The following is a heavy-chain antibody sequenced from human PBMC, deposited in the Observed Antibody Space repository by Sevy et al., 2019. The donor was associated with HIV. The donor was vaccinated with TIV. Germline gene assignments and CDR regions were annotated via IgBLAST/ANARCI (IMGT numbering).Heavy chain of an antibody. V-gene: IGHV4-59*01. Sequence: SQTLSLTCTVSGVSISGYYWSWIRQSPGKGLEWIGYIYYSGMTNYNPSLKSRVTISDDTSKNQFSLKLNSGTAADTAVYYCARAAAEYYYGMDVWGQGTKVTVSS. CDR2: IYYSGMT. J-gene: IGHJ6*02. D-gene: IGHD6-25*01. CDR3: ARAAAEYYYGMDV. CDR1: GVSISGYY.